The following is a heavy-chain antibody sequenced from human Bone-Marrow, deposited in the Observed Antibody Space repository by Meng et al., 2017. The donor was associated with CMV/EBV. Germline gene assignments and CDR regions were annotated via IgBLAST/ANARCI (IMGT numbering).Heavy chain of an antibody. CDR1: GFTFSDHH. CDR2: IRSKVYSYIT. J-gene: IGHJ4*02. D-gene: IGHD3-16*01. CDR3: ARDSIKGGGFDY. V-gene: IGHV3-72*01. Sequence: GESLKIFRAASGFTFSDHHMDWFRQAPGKGLEWVARIRSKVYSYITEYAASVKGSFTISRDDSENSLYLQMNSMKTENTAVYYWARDSIKGGGFDYWGQGSLVTVSS.